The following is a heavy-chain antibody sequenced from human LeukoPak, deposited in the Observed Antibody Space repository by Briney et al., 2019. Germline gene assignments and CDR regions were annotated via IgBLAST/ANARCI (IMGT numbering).Heavy chain of an antibody. D-gene: IGHD3-22*01. CDR1: GYTFTGYY. CDR2: INPNSGGT. V-gene: IGHV1-2*02. CDR3: ARPNSSGYYYFSSNRAAMDY. Sequence: ASVNVSCKASGYTFTGYYMHWVRQAPGQGLEWMGWINPNSGGTNYAQKFQGRVTMTRDTSISTAYMELSRLRSDDTAVYYCARPNSSGYYYFSSNRAAMDYWGQGTLVTVSS. J-gene: IGHJ4*02.